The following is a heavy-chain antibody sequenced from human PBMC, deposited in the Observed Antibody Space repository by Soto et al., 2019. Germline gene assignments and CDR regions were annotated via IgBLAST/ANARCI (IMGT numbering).Heavy chain of an antibody. Sequence: PGGSLRLSCAASGFTFSSYAMSWVRQAPGKGLEWVSAISGSGGSTYYADSVKGRFTISRDNSKNTLYLQMNSLRAEDTAVYYCAKRDGDYGYYYYGMDVWGQGTTVTVSS. J-gene: IGHJ6*02. CDR2: ISGSGGST. CDR1: GFTFSSYA. V-gene: IGHV3-23*01. CDR3: AKRDGDYGYYYYGMDV. D-gene: IGHD4-17*01.